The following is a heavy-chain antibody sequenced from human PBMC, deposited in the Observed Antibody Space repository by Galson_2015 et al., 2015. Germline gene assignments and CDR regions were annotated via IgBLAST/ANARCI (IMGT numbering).Heavy chain of an antibody. CDR1: GFTFSSYA. CDR3: AGRFDY. CDR2: VSGSGGST. J-gene: IGHJ4*02. Sequence: SLRLSCAASGFTFSSYAMRWVRQAPGKGLEWVSAVSGSGGSTWYADSVKGRFTISRDNSKNTLSLQMNSLRDEDTAVYYCAGRFDYWGQGTLVTVSS. V-gene: IGHV3-23*01.